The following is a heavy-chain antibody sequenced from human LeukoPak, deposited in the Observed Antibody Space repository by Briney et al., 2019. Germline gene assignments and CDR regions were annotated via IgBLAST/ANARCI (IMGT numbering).Heavy chain of an antibody. Sequence: SGGSLRLSCAASGFTFSSYAMHWVRQAPGKGRVWGAVISYDGSNKYYADSVKGRFTISRDNSKNTLYLQMNSLRAEDTAVYYCEGVRGVRGFYFDYWGQGTLVTVSS. J-gene: IGHJ4*02. D-gene: IGHD3-10*01. CDR3: EGVRGVRGFYFDY. V-gene: IGHV3-30*04. CDR1: GFTFSSYA. CDR2: ISYDGSNK.